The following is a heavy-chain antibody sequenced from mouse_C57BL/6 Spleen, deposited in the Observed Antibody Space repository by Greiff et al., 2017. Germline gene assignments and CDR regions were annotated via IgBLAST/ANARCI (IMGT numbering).Heavy chain of an antibody. V-gene: IGHV1-81*01. Sequence: QVQLQQSGAELARPGASVKLSCKASGYTFTSYGISWVKQRTGQGLEWIGEIYPRSGNTYYNEKFKGKATLTADKSSSTAYMELRSLTSEDSAVYFCATYLFAYWGQGTLVTVSA. CDR3: ATYLFAY. CDR1: GYTFTSYG. J-gene: IGHJ3*01. D-gene: IGHD6-5*01. CDR2: IYPRSGNT.